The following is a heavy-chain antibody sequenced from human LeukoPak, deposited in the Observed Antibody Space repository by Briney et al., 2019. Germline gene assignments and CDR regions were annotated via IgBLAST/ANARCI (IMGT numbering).Heavy chain of an antibody. CDR3: AGFSMVRGVIPHYFDY. D-gene: IGHD3-10*01. Sequence: PSQTLSLTCTVSGGSISSGDYYWSWIRQPPGKGLEWIGSIYYSGSTYYNPSLKSRVTISVDTSKNQFSLKLSSVTAADTAVYYCAGFSMVRGVIPHYFDYWGQGTLVTVSS. J-gene: IGHJ4*02. CDR1: GGSISSGDYY. CDR2: IYYSGST. V-gene: IGHV4-39*01.